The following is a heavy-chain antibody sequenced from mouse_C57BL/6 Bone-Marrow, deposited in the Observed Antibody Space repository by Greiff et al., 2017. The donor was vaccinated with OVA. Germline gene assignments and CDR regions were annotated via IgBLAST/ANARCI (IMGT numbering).Heavy chain of an antibody. CDR1: GYTFTDYY. V-gene: IGHV1-26*01. J-gene: IGHJ4*01. D-gene: IGHD1-1*01. CDR2: INPNNGGT. Sequence: EVQLQQSGPELVKPGASVKISCKASGYTFTDYYMNWVKQSHGKSLEWIGDINPNNGGTSYNQKFKGKATLTVDKSSSTAYMELRSLTSEDSAVYYCARLDYYYGSSWDAMDYWGQGTSVTVSS. CDR3: ARLDYYYGSSWDAMDY.